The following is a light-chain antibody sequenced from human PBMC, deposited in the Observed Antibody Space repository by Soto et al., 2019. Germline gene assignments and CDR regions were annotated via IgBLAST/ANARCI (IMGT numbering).Light chain of an antibody. CDR1: QGISSY. V-gene: IGKV1-9*01. CDR2: VAS. CDR3: QHLNGFPLT. J-gene: IGKJ4*01. Sequence: DIQLSQSPSFLSASVGDRVTITCRASQGISSYLAWYQQKPGKAPKLLIYVASALQSGVPSRFSGSGSGTEFTLTINSLQPEDFASYYCQHLNGFPLTFGGGTKVEIK.